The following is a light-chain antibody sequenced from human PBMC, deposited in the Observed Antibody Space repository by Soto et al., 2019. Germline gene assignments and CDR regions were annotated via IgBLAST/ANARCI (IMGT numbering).Light chain of an antibody. Sequence: QSALTQPASVSGSPGQSITISCTGTSSDVGGPRQSPQIMIYKVNNRPSGVSDRFSGSKSGNTASLTISGLQAEDEADYYCNSYTSSNSCVFGTGTK. V-gene: IGLV2-14*01. CDR3: NSYTSSNSCV. CDR2: KVN. J-gene: IGLJ1*01. CDR1: SSDVGG.